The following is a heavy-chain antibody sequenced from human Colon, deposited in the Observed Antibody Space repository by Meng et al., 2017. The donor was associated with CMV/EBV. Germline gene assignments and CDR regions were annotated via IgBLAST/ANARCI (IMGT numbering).Heavy chain of an antibody. CDR2: ISAAKANA. D-gene: IGHD3-10*01. CDR3: ARDPRPDADYLDY. Sequence: CNVAGYTFVRYNINWVRQAPGQGLEWMGWISAAKANAKYAQKFHDRLTMTTDTSTHTVYMELRSLTSDDTAVYFCARDPRPDADYLDYWGQGTLVTVSS. J-gene: IGHJ4*02. CDR1: GYTFVRYN. V-gene: IGHV1-18*01.